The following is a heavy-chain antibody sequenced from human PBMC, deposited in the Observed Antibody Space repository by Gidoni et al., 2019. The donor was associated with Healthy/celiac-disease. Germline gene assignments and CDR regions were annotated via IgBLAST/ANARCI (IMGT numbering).Heavy chain of an antibody. V-gene: IGHV4-39*01. CDR2: IYYSGST. CDR3: ARNPYYYDSSGYQGFDY. J-gene: IGHJ4*02. CDR1: GGSISSSSYY. D-gene: IGHD3-22*01. Sequence: QLQLQESGPGLVKPSETLSLTCTVSGGSISSSSYYWGWIRQPPGKGLEWIGSIYYSGSTYHNPSLKSRVTISVDTSKNQFSLKLSSVTAADTAVYYCARNPYYYDSSGYQGFDYWGQGTLVTVSS.